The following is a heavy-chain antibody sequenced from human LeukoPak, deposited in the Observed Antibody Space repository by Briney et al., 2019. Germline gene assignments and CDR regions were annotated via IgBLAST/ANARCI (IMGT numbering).Heavy chain of an antibody. CDR3: ARDRDGYNGGDY. J-gene: IGHJ4*02. Sequence: ASVKVSCKASGYTFTSYDFSWVRQAPGQGLEWMGWISAYNGNTNYAQNLQGRVTMSTDTSTSTAYMELRSLRPDDTAVYYCARDRDGYNGGDYWGQGTLVTVSS. CDR2: ISAYNGNT. CDR1: GYTFTSYD. D-gene: IGHD5-24*01. V-gene: IGHV1-18*01.